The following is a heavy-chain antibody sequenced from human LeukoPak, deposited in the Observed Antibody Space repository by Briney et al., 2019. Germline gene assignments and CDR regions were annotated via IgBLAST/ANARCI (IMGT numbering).Heavy chain of an antibody. D-gene: IGHD3-22*01. CDR1: GGTFGSYA. V-gene: IGHV1-69*06. CDR3: ARGVRGYYDSIGYYYDY. Sequence: SVKVSCKASGGTFGSYAISWVRQAPGQGLEWMGGITPIFGTGNYAEKLQDRVTITADKSTSTAYMELSSLRSEDTAGYYCARGVRGYYDSIGYYYDYWGQGTLVTVSS. CDR2: ITPIFGTG. J-gene: IGHJ4*02.